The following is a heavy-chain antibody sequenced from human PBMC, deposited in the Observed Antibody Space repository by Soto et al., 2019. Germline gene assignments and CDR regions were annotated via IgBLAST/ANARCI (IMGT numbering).Heavy chain of an antibody. CDR1: W. D-gene: IGHD2-21*01. CDR2: IKNDGSAS. V-gene: IGHV3-74*01. CDR3: VRDMRLWPRHS. J-gene: IGHJ4*02. Sequence: WGHRINKTPGKGLVWVSRIKNDGSASTYADSVKGRFTISRHNAENTLYLQMNSLRAEDTFVYYSVRDMRLWPRHSWGAGPLVT.